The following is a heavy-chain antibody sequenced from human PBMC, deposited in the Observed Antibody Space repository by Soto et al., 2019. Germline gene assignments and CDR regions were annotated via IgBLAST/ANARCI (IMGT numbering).Heavy chain of an antibody. V-gene: IGHV3-23*01. D-gene: IGHD2-2*01. Sequence: EVQLLESGGGLVQPGGSLTLSCAASGFTFSNYAMSWVRQAPGKGLEWVSVVSDSGASTYSADSVKGRFTISRDNSKNKLYLQVNRLRHEDTAVDYCAQGGSSRCYGGLYYWGQGTLLTVSS. CDR3: AQGGSSRCYGGLYY. CDR2: VSDSGAST. J-gene: IGHJ4*02. CDR1: GFTFSNYA.